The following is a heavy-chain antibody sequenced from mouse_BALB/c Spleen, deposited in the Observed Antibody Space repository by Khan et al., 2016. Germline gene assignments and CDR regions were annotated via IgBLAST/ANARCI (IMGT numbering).Heavy chain of an antibody. CDR3: AIRLCWCCDV. J-gene: IGHJ1*01. V-gene: IGHV5-12-2*01. CDR2: ISNGGGST. D-gene: IGHD2-2*01. CDR1: GFTFSSYT. Sequence: EVELVESGGGLVQPGGSLKLSCAASGFTFSSYTMSWVRQTPEKRLEWVAYISNGGGSTYYPDTVKGRFTISRDNAKNTLYLQMSSLKSEDTAMXYCAIRLCWCCDVCRGGTAITVSS.